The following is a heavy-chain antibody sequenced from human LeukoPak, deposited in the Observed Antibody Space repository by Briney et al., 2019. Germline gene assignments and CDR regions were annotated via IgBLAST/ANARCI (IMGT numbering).Heavy chain of an antibody. CDR3: ARVDYYDSSGYYYFDY. D-gene: IGHD3-22*01. V-gene: IGHV1-2*02. CDR2: INPNSGGT. CDR1: GYTFTGYY. Sequence: ASVKVSCKASGYTFTGYYMHWVRQAPGQGLEWMGWINPNSGGTNYAQKFQGRVTVTRDTSISTAYMELSRLRSDDTAVYYCARVDYYDSSGYYYFDYWGQGTLVTVSS. J-gene: IGHJ4*02.